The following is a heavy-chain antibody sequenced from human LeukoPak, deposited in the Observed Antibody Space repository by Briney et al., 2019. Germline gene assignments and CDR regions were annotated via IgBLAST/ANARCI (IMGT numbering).Heavy chain of an antibody. CDR2: IYHSGST. V-gene: IGHV4-38-2*02. D-gene: IGHD6-13*01. CDR3: ARDSSSFPFDP. Sequence: SETLSLTCAVSGYSISRGYYWGWIRQPPGKGLEWIGSIYHSGSTYYNPSLKSRVTTSVDTSKNQFSLKLSSVTAADTAVYYCARDSSSFPFDPWGQGTLVTVSS. CDR1: GYSISRGYY. J-gene: IGHJ5*02.